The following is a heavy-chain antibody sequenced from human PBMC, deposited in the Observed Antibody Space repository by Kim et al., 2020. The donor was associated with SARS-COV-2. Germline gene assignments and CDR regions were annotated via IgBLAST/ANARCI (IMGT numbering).Heavy chain of an antibody. V-gene: IGHV1-46*01. CDR3: AGEALEIIAAAGTFYGMDV. CDR2: INPSGGST. CDR1: GYTFTSYY. J-gene: IGHJ6*01. D-gene: IGHD6-13*01. Sequence: ASVKVSCKASGYTFTSYYMHWVRQAPGQGLEWMGIINPSGGSTSYAQKFQGRVTMTRDTSTSTVYMELSSLRSEDTAVYYVAGEALEIIAAAGTFYGMDVWGXGTTVTVSS.